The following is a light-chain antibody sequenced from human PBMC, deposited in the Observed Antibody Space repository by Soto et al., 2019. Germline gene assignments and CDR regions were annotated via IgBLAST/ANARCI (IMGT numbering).Light chain of an antibody. CDR2: GAS. Sequence: EIVMTQSPATLSVSPGERATLSCRASQSVSSNLVWYHQKPGQAPRLLIYGASTRATGIPARFSGSGSGTDFALTIGSLQSEDFAVYYCQQYNNWPPMYTVGQGTKLEIK. J-gene: IGKJ2*01. CDR3: QQYNNWPPMYT. V-gene: IGKV3-15*01. CDR1: QSVSSN.